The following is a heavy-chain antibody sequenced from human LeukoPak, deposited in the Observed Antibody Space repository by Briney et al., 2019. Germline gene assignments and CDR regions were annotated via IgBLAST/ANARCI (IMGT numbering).Heavy chain of an antibody. J-gene: IGHJ4*02. Sequence: GGSLRLSCAASGFTFSSYAMSWVRQAPGKGLEWVSAISGSGGSTYYADSVKGRFTISRDNSKNTLYLQMNSLRAEDTAVYYCANPDYDFWSGPVDYWGQGTLVTVSS. V-gene: IGHV3-23*01. CDR1: GFTFSSYA. CDR3: ANPDYDFWSGPVDY. D-gene: IGHD3-3*01. CDR2: ISGSGGST.